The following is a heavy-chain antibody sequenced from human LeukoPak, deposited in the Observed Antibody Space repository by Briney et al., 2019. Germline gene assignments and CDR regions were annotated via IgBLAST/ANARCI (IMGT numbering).Heavy chain of an antibody. Sequence: SETLSLTCTVSGGSVSSGSYYWSWIRQPPGKGLEWIGYIYYSGSTNYNPSLKSRVTISVDTSKNQFSLKLSSVTAADTAVYYCARGTALEIAVAALDAFDIWGQGTMVTVSS. D-gene: IGHD6-19*01. V-gene: IGHV4-61*01. CDR2: IYYSGST. J-gene: IGHJ3*02. CDR3: ARGTALEIAVAALDAFDI. CDR1: GGSVSSGSYY.